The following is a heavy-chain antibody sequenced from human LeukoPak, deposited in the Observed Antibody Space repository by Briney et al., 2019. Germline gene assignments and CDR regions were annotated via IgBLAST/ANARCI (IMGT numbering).Heavy chain of an antibody. Sequence: GGSLRPSCAASGFTFSSYAMHWVRQAPGKGLEWVAVISYDGSNKYYADSVKGRFTISRDNSKNTLYLQMNSLRAEDTAVYYCARGGITMIVVVISDYYYGMDVWGQGTTVTVSS. V-gene: IGHV3-30-3*01. CDR3: ARGGITMIVVVISDYYYGMDV. CDR1: GFTFSSYA. D-gene: IGHD3-22*01. CDR2: ISYDGSNK. J-gene: IGHJ6*02.